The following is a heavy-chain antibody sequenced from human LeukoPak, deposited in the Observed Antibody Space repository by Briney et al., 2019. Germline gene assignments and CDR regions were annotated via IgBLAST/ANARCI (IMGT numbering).Heavy chain of an antibody. CDR3: ARENPHYYDSSGTNWFDP. D-gene: IGHD3-22*01. CDR1: GGSISSYY. V-gene: IGHV4-4*07. CDR2: IHTSGST. Sequence: SETLSLTCTVSGGSISSYYWSWIRQPAGKGLEWIGRIHTSGSTNYNPSLKSRVTMSVDTSKNQFSLKLSSVTAADTAVYYCARENPHYYDSSGTNWFDPWGQGTLVTVSS. J-gene: IGHJ5*02.